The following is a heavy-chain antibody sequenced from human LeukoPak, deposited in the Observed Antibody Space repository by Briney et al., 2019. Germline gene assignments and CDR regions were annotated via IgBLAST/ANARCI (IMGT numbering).Heavy chain of an antibody. CDR1: GGSISSYY. D-gene: IGHD2-8*02. CDR2: IYYSGTT. CDR3: ARHAGYCSAGACSLFNY. J-gene: IGHJ4*02. V-gene: IGHV4-59*08. Sequence: SETLSLTCTVSGGSISSYYWSWIRQPPGEGLEWIGYIYYSGTTKYNPSLQSRVTISLDTSKSQLSLQVSSVTAADTAVYYCARHAGYCSAGACSLFNYWGQGTLVTVSS.